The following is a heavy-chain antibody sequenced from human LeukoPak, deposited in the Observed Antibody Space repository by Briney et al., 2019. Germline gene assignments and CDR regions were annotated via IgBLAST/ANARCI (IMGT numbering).Heavy chain of an antibody. Sequence: PSETLSLTCTVSGGSISSRSYYWGWIRQPPGKGLEWIANTYYSGDTYYNPSLKSRVTISVDTSKNQFSLKLSSVAAAVTAVYYCARDRSRWDLLPFDSWGQGTLVTVSS. D-gene: IGHD1-26*01. J-gene: IGHJ4*02. CDR3: ARDRSRWDLLPFDS. CDR2: TYYSGDT. CDR1: GGSISSRSYY. V-gene: IGHV4-39*07.